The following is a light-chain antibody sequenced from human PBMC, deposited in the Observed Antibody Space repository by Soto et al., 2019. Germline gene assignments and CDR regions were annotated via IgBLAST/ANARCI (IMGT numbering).Light chain of an antibody. J-gene: IGKJ4*01. Sequence: DIRMTQSPSSLSASVGDRVTITCQASQDISNYLNWYQQTPGKAPKLLIYDASNLETGAPSRFSGSGSGTEFILTISSLLPEDFATYYCQQANSFPLTFGGGTKVDIK. CDR2: DAS. V-gene: IGKV1-33*01. CDR3: QQANSFPLT. CDR1: QDISNY.